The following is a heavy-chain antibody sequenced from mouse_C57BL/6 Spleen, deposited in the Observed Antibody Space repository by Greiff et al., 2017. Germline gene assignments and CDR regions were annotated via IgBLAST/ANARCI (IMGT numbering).Heavy chain of an antibody. V-gene: IGHV1-64*01. Sequence: QVQLQQPGAELVKPGASVKLSCTASGYTFTSYGMHWVKQRPGQGPEWIGMIHPNSGSTNYNEKFKSKATMTVDKSSSTAYMQLRSLTSEDYAVDYCARLLTDDYWGQGTTLTVSS. CDR3: ARLLTDDY. CDR1: GYTFTSYG. J-gene: IGHJ2*01. CDR2: IHPNSGST. D-gene: IGHD4-1*01.